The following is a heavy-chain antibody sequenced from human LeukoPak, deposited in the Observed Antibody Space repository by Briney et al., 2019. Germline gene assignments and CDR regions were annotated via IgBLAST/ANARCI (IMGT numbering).Heavy chain of an antibody. CDR3: ARAPRDSSSSNYMRRFDY. Sequence: SETLSLTCAVSGYSIISDNYWVWIRAPPGQGLEWTGGIYHSGCTYYNQSLKSRVTMSVDTSKNKFSLKLSSVTAADTAVYYCARAPRDSSSSNYMRRFDYWGQGTLVTVSS. J-gene: IGHJ4*02. D-gene: IGHD3-22*01. CDR2: IYHSGCT. V-gene: IGHV4-38-2*01. CDR1: GYSIISDNY.